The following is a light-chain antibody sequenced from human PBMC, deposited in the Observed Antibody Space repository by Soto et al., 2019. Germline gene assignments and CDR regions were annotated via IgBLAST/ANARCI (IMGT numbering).Light chain of an antibody. CDR3: CSYVGSFTYV. CDR2: EVT. Sequence: QSALTQPRSVSGSPGQSVTISCTGTSSDVGAFNYVSWYQQHPGKAPKLIIYEVTKRPSGVPARFSGAKSGNTASLTISGLQADDEADYYCCSYVGSFTYVFGTGTKLTVL. J-gene: IGLJ1*01. CDR1: SSDVGAFNY. V-gene: IGLV2-11*01.